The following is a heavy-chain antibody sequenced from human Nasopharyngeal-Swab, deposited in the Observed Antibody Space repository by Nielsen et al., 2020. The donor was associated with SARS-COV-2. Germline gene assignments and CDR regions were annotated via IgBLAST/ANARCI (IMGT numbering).Heavy chain of an antibody. Sequence: SVKVSCKASGGTFSSYAISWVRQALGQGLEWMGGIIPIFGTANYAQKFQGRVTITADESTSTAYMELSSLRSEDTAVYYCARERAYGSGNYFYYYYGMDVWGQGTTVTVSS. V-gene: IGHV1-69*13. D-gene: IGHD3-10*01. CDR3: ARERAYGSGNYFYYYYGMDV. J-gene: IGHJ6*02. CDR1: GGTFSSYA. CDR2: IIPIFGTA.